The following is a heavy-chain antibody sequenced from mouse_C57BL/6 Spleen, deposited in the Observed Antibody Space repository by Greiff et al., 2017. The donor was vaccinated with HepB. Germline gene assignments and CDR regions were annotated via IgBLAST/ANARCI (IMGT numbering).Heavy chain of an antibody. CDR2: ISYDGSN. CDR1: GYSITSGYY. D-gene: IGHD1-1*01. CDR3: AREWYYGPYYFDY. V-gene: IGHV3-6*01. Sequence: EVKLLESGPGLVKPSQSLSLTCSVSGYSITSGYYWNWIRQFPGNQLEWLGYISYDGSNNYNPSLKNRITITRDTSKNQFFLKLNSVTTEDTATYYCAREWYYGPYYFDYWGQGTTLTVSS. J-gene: IGHJ2*01.